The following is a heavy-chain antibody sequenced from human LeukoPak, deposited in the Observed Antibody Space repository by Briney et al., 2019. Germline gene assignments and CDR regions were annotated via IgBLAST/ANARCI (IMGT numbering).Heavy chain of an antibody. D-gene: IGHD1-26*01. Sequence: ASVKVSCKASGYTFTSYYMHWVRQAPGQGLEWMGIINPSGGSTSYAQKFQGRVTTTRDMSTSTVYMELSSLRSEDTAVYYCAREREILQPFDYWGQGTLVTVSS. J-gene: IGHJ4*02. V-gene: IGHV1-46*01. CDR2: INPSGGST. CDR3: AREREILQPFDY. CDR1: GYTFTSYY.